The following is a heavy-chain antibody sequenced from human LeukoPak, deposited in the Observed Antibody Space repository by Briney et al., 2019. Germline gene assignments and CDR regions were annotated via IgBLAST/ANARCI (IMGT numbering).Heavy chain of an antibody. CDR3: ARQVTFGYAYAYYFDF. CDR1: GGSISNSNW. V-gene: IGHV4-4*02. CDR2: IYHSGST. D-gene: IGHD3-16*01. Sequence: SETLSLTCAVSGGSISNSNWWNWVRQPPGKGLEWIGEIYHSGSTNYNPSLRSRVTISVDRSKNQFALKLTSVTAADTAVYYCARQVTFGYAYAYYFDFWGQGALVTVSS. J-gene: IGHJ4*02.